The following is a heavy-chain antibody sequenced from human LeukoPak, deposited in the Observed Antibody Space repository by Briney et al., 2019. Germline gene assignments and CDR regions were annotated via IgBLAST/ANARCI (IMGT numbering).Heavy chain of an antibody. CDR1: GFTLSSFA. CDR2: ISGSGGST. D-gene: IGHD6-19*01. J-gene: IGHJ4*02. CDR3: ARDTTVAGTSDY. Sequence: PGGSLRLSCAASGFTLSSFAMSWVRQAPGKGLEWVSTISGSGGSTYYADSVKGRFTISRDNAKNSLYLQMNSLRAEDTAVYYCARDTTVAGTSDYWGQGTLVTVSS. V-gene: IGHV3-23*01.